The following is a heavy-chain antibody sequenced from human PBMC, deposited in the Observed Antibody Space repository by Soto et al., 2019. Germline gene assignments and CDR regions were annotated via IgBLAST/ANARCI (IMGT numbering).Heavy chain of an antibody. CDR2: ISYDGSDK. CDR1: GFSFSTSV. J-gene: IGHJ4*02. V-gene: IGHV3-30*18. Sequence: GGSLRLSCAASGFSFSTSVMHWVRQAPGKGLEWVAGISYDGSDKRYADSVKGQFTISRDNSKSTLYLQINRLRTEDTAVYYCAKGTGFLEWLWGQGTLVTVSS. CDR3: AKGTGFLEWL. D-gene: IGHD3-3*01.